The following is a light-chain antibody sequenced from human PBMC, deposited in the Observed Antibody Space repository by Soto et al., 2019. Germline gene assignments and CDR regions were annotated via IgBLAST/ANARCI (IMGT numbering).Light chain of an antibody. Sequence: EILGMQRAVAASGSAGGRATLSYRASQSVSSGYLAGSQQKPGQAPRLLIYGASSRATGIPDRFSGSGSGTDFTLTISRLEAEDFAVYYCQQYGSYTPWTFGQGTKVDIK. CDR2: GAS. CDR1: QSVSSGY. V-gene: IGKV3-20*01. J-gene: IGKJ1*01. CDR3: QQYGSYTPWT.